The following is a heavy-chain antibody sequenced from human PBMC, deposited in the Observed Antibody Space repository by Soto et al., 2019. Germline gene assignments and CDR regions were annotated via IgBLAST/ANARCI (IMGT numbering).Heavy chain of an antibody. CDR3: ARDSMERNWFDP. J-gene: IGHJ5*02. V-gene: IGHV3-30-3*01. D-gene: IGHD1-1*01. Sequence: VGSLRLSCAASGFTFSSYAMHWVRQAPGKGLEWVAVISYDGSNKYYADSVKGRFTISRDNSKNTLYLQMNSLRAEDTAVYYCARDSMERNWFDPWGQGTLVTVSS. CDR1: GFTFSSYA. CDR2: ISYDGSNK.